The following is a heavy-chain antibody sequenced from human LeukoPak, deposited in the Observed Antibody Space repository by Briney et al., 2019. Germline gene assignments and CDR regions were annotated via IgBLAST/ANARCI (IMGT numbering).Heavy chain of an antibody. CDR1: GGTFSSYA. Sequence: ASVKVSCKASGGTFSSYAISWVRQAPGQGLEWMGGIIPIFGTANYAQKFQGRVTITTDESTSTAYMELSSLRSEDTAVYYCAREGGYYYDSSGYYYGYWGQEPWSPSPQ. CDR3: AREGGYYYDSSGYYYGY. CDR2: IIPIFGTA. V-gene: IGHV1-69*05. D-gene: IGHD3-22*01. J-gene: IGHJ4*01.